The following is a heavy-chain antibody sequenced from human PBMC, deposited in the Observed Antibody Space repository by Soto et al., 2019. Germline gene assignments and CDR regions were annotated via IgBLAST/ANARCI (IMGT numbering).Heavy chain of an antibody. CDR2: IIPIFGTA. D-gene: IGHD4-17*01. CDR1: GGTFSSYA. CDR3: ARGETTVTDAAEPFDY. V-gene: IGHV1-69*14. J-gene: IGHJ4*02. Sequence: QVQLVQSGAEVKKPGSSVKVSCKASGGTFSSYAISWVRQAPGQGLEWMGGIIPIFGTANYAQKFQGRVMITADKSRTTAYMELSSLRSEDTAVYYCARGETTVTDAAEPFDYWGQGTLVTVSS.